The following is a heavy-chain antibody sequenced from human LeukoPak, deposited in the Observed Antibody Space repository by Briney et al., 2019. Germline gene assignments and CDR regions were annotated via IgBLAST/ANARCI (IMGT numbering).Heavy chain of an antibody. CDR3: TKEGAVTGSMWFDH. CDR2: ISSDGRTT. Sequence: GRSLRLSCAASGFTFSSYGIHWVRQAPGKGLEWVAVISSDGRTTYYADSVKGRFTISRDNSKSTMYVQMNSLRTEDTAVYYCTKEGAVTGSMWFDHWGQGTLVTVSS. CDR1: GFTFSSYG. D-gene: IGHD6-19*01. V-gene: IGHV3-30*18. J-gene: IGHJ5*02.